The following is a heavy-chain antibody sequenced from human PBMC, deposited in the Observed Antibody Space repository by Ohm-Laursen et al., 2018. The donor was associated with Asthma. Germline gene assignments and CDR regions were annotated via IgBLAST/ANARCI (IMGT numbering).Heavy chain of an antibody. CDR1: GGSISSGSYY. D-gene: IGHD3-9*01. CDR2: IYYSGST. V-gene: IGHV4-31*03. J-gene: IGHJ4*03. CDR3: VREDFDWPPGYCDY. Sequence: TLSLTCTVSGGSISSGSYYWSWIRQHPGKGLGWIGYIYYSGSTYYNPSLKSRVTISIDTSKNQFSLKLSSVTAADTAVYYCVREDFDWPPGYCDYWGQGTLVTVSS.